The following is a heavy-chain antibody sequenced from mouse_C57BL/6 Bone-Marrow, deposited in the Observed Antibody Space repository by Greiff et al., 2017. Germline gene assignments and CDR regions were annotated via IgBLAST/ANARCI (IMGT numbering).Heavy chain of an antibody. D-gene: IGHD2-2*01. Sequence: QVQLQQPGAELVMPGASVKLSCKASGYTFTSYWMHWVKLRPGQGLEWIGEIDPSDSYTNYNQKFKGKSTLTVDKSSSTAYMQLSSLTSEDSAVYYCAIYYGYDEPSYWGQGTLVTVSA. CDR2: IDPSDSYT. V-gene: IGHV1-69*01. CDR3: AIYYGYDEPSY. J-gene: IGHJ3*01. CDR1: GYTFTSYW.